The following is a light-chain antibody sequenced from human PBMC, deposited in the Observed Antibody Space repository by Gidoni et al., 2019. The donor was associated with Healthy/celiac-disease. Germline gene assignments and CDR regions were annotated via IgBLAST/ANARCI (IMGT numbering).Light chain of an antibody. CDR3: NSRDSSGNIGV. J-gene: IGLJ2*01. CDR2: GKN. V-gene: IGLV3-19*01. CDR1: SLRSYY. Sequence: SSELTQDPAASVALGQTVRITCQGDSLRSYYASWYQQKPGQAPVLVIYGKNNRPSGIPDRFSGSSSGNTASLTITGAQAEDEADYCCNSRDSSGNIGVFGGGTKLTVL.